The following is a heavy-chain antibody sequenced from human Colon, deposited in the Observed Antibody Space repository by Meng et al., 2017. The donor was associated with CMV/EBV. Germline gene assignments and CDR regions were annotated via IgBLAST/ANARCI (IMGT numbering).Heavy chain of an antibody. V-gene: IGHV1-2*02. CDR3: VRSSGWSLFDY. CDR2: IRSDGSAT. J-gene: IGHJ4*02. CDR1: GYTFSDYY. D-gene: IGHD6-19*01. Sequence: QVQLVESGAGVKVPGASVKVSCKTSGYTFSDYYMHWVRQAPGQGLEWMGWIRSDGSATNYAQKFRGRVTMTRDASVSTAYMELSGLTSDDTAVYFCVRSSGWSLFDYWGPGALVTVSS.